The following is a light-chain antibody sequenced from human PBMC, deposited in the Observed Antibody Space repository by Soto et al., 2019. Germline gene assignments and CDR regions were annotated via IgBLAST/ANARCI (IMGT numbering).Light chain of an antibody. J-gene: IGLJ2*01. CDR1: SSNIGSNY. CDR3: QSYDSSLSNLVV. V-gene: IGLV1-40*01. CDR2: DNN. Sequence: QAVVTQPPSASGTPGQRVTISCSGSSSNIGSNYVYWYHQLPGTAPKLVIYDNNIRPSGVPDRFSGSKSGTSASLAITGLQAEDEGDYYCQSYDSSLSNLVVFGGGTKVTVL.